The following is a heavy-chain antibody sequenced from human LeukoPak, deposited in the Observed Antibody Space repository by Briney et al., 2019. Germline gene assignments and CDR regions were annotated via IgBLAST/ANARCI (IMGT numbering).Heavy chain of an antibody. CDR2: ISGSGGST. D-gene: IGHD2-2*01. J-gene: IGHJ4*02. V-gene: IGHV3-23*01. Sequence: PGGSLRLSCAASGFTFSSYAMSWVRQAPGKGLEWVSAISGSGGSTYYADSVKGRFTISRDNSKNTLYLQMNSLRAEDTAVYYCAKGEGGYQLLSGFDYWGQGTLVTVSS. CDR1: GFTFSSYA. CDR3: AKGEGGYQLLSGFDY.